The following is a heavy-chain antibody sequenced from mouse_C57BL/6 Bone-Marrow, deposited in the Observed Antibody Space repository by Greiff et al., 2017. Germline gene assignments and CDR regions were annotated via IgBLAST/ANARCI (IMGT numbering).Heavy chain of an antibody. CDR2: ISSGGDYI. D-gene: IGHD2-4*01. V-gene: IGHV5-9-1*02. J-gene: IGHJ4*01. Sequence: EVQLVESGEGLVKPGGSLKLSCAASGFTFSSYAMSWVRQTPEKRLEWVAYISSGGDYIYYADTVKGRFTIFRDNARNTLYLQMSRMKSEDTGMCYCTRRGVYDFDGGGYYYARDYWGQGTSVTVSS. CDR3: TRRGVYDFDGGGYYYARDY. CDR1: GFTFSSYA.